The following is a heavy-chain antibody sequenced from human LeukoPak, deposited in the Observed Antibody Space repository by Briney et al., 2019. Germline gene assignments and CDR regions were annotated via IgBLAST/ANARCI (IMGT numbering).Heavy chain of an antibody. CDR3: SKGHSEDGTGFDC. CDR2: ISGSGTST. V-gene: IGHV3-23*01. D-gene: IGHD1-1*01. CDR1: GFTFSTYA. J-gene: IGHJ4*02. Sequence: GGSLRLSCAASGFTFSTYAMSWVRQAPGKGLQWVSAISGSGTSTYSTDSVKRRCTISRDKYKYTMFLQMSSQRAEDTAVDYCSKGHSEDGTGFDCWGQGTMVTVSS.